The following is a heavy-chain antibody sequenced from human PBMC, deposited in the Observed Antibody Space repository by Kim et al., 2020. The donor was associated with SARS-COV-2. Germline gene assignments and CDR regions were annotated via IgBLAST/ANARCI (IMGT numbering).Heavy chain of an antibody. V-gene: IGHV1-2*02. CDR2: INPNSGGT. Sequence: ASVKVSCKASGYTFTGYYMHWVRQAPGQGLEWMGWINPNSGGTNYAQKFQGRVTMTRDTSISTAYMELSRLRSDDTAVYYCARDKTHLEWFVRDYWGQGTLVTVSS. J-gene: IGHJ4*02. D-gene: IGHD3-3*01. CDR3: ARDKTHLEWFVRDY. CDR1: GYTFTGYY.